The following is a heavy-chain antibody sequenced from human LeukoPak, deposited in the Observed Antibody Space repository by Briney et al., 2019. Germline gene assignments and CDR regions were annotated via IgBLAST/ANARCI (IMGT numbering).Heavy chain of an antibody. Sequence: GGSLRLSCAASGFTFSSYAMSWVRQAPGKGLEWVSYISGSSGTIYYADSVKGRFTISRDNAKNSLYLQVNSLRAEDTAVYYCARSEDVRVDYYYYMGVWGKGTTVTVSS. V-gene: IGHV3-48*01. CDR2: ISGSSGTI. CDR3: ARSEDVRVDYYYYMGV. CDR1: GFTFSSYA. D-gene: IGHD2-15*01. J-gene: IGHJ6*03.